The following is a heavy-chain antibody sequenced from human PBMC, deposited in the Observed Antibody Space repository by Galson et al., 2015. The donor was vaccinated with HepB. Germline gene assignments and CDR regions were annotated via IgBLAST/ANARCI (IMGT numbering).Heavy chain of an antibody. CDR2: ISSSSSTT. CDR1: GFTFSRYS. J-gene: IGHJ1*01. D-gene: IGHD1/OR15-1a*01. Sequence: SLRLSCAASGFTFSRYSMNWIRQVPGKGLEWVSYISSSSSTTYYGDSVKGRFTISRDNAKNSLYLQMTSLRVDDTAVYYCARPFGNNGRPDCSSQFQHWGQGTLVTVSS. V-gene: IGHV3-48*01. CDR3: ARPFGNNGRPDCSSQFQH.